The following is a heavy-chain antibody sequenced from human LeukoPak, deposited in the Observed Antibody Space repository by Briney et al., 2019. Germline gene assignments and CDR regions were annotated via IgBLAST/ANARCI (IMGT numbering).Heavy chain of an antibody. Sequence: ASVKVSCKASGYTFTSYAMHWVRQAPGQRLEWMGWINAGNGNTKYSQEFQGRVTITRDTSASTAYMELSSVTAADTAVYYCARGFTTVAPFDYWGQGTLVTVSS. CDR2: INAGNGNT. CDR3: ARGFTTVAPFDY. D-gene: IGHD4-23*01. V-gene: IGHV1-3*03. J-gene: IGHJ4*02. CDR1: GYTFTSYA.